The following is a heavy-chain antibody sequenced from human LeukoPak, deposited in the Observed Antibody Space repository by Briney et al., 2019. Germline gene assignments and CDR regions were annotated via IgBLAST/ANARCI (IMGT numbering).Heavy chain of an antibody. CDR2: ISYDGGNK. Sequence: HPGGSLRLSCAASGFTFSSYGMHWVRQAPGKGLEWVAVISYDGGNKYYADSVKGRFTISRDNSKNTLYLQMNSLRGEDTAVYYCAREVRGLDYWGQGTLVTVSS. J-gene: IGHJ4*02. CDR1: GFTFSSYG. V-gene: IGHV3-30*03. CDR3: AREVRGLDY. D-gene: IGHD2-15*01.